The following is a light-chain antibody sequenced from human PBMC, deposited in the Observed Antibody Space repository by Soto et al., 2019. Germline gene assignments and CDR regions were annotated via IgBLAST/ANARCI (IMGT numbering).Light chain of an antibody. J-gene: IGKJ1*01. V-gene: IGKV1-5*03. CDR3: QHYNNYPWP. Sequence: DIQMTQSPSILSASVGDRVTITCRASQSLSSWLAWYQQKPGKAPNLLIHKASHLESGVPSRFSGSGSGTEFTLTITSLQPGDFATYNCQHYNNYPWPFGQGTKADIK. CDR1: QSLSSW. CDR2: KAS.